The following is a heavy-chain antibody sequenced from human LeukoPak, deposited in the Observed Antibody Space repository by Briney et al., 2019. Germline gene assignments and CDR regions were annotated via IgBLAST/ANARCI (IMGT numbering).Heavy chain of an antibody. Sequence: ASETLSLTCTVSGGSISSYYWSWIRQPPGKGLEWIGYIYYSGSTNYNPSLKSRVTKSVDTSNNQFSLKLSSVTAADTAVYYCARSARRVYDSSGYFHYWGQGTLVTVSS. CDR3: ARSARRVYDSSGYFHY. CDR2: IYYSGST. D-gene: IGHD3-22*01. J-gene: IGHJ4*02. CDR1: GGSISSYY. V-gene: IGHV4-59*12.